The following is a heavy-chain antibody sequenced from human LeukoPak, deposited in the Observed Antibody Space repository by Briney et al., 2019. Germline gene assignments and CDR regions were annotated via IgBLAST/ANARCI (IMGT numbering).Heavy chain of an antibody. CDR2: IYTSGST. CDR3: ARSSYSSLYYWYFDL. J-gene: IGHJ2*01. V-gene: IGHV4-61*02. D-gene: IGHD6-6*01. Sequence: PSQTLSLTCTVSGGSISSGSYYWSWIRQPAGKGLEWIGRIYTSGSTNYNPSLKSRVTISVDTSKNQFSLKLSSVTAADTAVYYCARSSYSSLYYWYFDLWGRGTLVTVSS. CDR1: GGSISSGSYY.